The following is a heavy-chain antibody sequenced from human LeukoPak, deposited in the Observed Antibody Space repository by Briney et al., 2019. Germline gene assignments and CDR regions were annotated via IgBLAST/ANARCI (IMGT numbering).Heavy chain of an antibody. Sequence: PGGSLRLSCAASGFTFSSYGMHWVRQAPGKGLEWVAFIRYDGSNKYYADSVKGRFTISRDNSKNTLYLQMNSLRAEDTAVYYCARGVGYLLDYWGQGTLVTVFS. CDR1: GFTFSSYG. CDR2: IRYDGSNK. J-gene: IGHJ4*02. CDR3: ARGVGYLLDY. V-gene: IGHV3-30*02. D-gene: IGHD3-16*02.